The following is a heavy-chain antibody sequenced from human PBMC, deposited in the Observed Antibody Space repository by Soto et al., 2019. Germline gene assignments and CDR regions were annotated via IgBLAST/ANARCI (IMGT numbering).Heavy chain of an antibody. CDR2: INSDGSST. J-gene: IGHJ4*02. Sequence: EVQLVESGGGLVQPGGSLRLSFAASGFTFSSYWMHWVRQAPGKGLVWVSRINSDGSSTSYADSVKGRFTISRDNAKNTLYLQMNSLRAEDTAVYYCARGSISRLGIRPFDYWGQGTLVTVSS. D-gene: IGHD5-12*01. V-gene: IGHV3-74*01. CDR3: ARGSISRLGIRPFDY. CDR1: GFTFSSYW.